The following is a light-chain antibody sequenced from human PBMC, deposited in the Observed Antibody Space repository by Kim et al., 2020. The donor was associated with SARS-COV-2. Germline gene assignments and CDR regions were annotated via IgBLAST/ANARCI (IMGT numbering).Light chain of an antibody. J-gene: IGLJ2*01. CDR1: KLGDKY. Sequence: GSPGKTASITCSGDKLGDKYACWYQQKPGQSPVLVIYQDSKRPSGIPERFSGSNSGNTATLTISGTQAMDEADYYCQAWDSSTAVFGGGTQLTVL. CDR2: QDS. V-gene: IGLV3-1*01. CDR3: QAWDSSTAV.